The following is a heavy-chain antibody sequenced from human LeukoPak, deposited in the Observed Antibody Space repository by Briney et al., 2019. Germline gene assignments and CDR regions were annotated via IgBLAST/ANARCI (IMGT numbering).Heavy chain of an antibody. Sequence: GGSLRLSCAASGFTFSSYWMHWVRQAPGEGLVWVSRINSDGSSTSYADSVKGRFTISRDNAKNTLYLQMNSLRAEDTAVYYCARRDCGGGSCIFDYWGQGTLVTVSS. J-gene: IGHJ4*02. CDR2: INSDGSST. V-gene: IGHV3-74*01. CDR1: GFTFSSYW. D-gene: IGHD2-15*01. CDR3: ARRDCGGGSCIFDY.